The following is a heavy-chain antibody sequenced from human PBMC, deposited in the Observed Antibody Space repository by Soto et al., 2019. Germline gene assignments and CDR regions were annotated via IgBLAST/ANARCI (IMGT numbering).Heavy chain of an antibody. CDR3: ARDAAVGLFDY. CDR1: GYTFTSYG. D-gene: IGHD1-26*01. CDR2: ISTYKGNT. Sequence: ASVKVSCKTSGYTFTSYGISWVRQAPGQGLEWMGWISTYKGNTNYAQKFQGRVTMTTDTSTSTAYMELRSLRSDDTAVYYCARDAAVGLFDYWGQGTLVTVSS. V-gene: IGHV1-18*01. J-gene: IGHJ4*02.